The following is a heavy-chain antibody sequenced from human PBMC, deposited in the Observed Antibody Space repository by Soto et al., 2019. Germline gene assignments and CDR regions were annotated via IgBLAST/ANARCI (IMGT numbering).Heavy chain of an antibody. CDR1: GDSVSNNIAA. CDR3: ARGGYYSVWT. D-gene: IGHD3-22*01. CDR2: TYYRSEWRY. Sequence: LTCGISGDSVSNNIAAWNWIRQSPSRGLEWLGRTYYRSEWRYDYAVSVKGRININPDTSKNHFSLQLNSVTPEDTAVYYCARGGYYSVWTWGQGTQVTVSS. J-gene: IGHJ4*02. V-gene: IGHV6-1*01.